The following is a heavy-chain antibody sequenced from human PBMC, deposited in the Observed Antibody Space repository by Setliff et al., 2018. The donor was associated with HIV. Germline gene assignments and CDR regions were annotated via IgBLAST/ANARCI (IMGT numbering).Heavy chain of an antibody. CDR1: GASISSSPYY. V-gene: IGHV4-39*01. CDR3: ATLNFPLNWFDP. J-gene: IGHJ5*02. CDR2: ISYSGST. Sequence: PSETLSLTCSVSGASISSSPYYWAWIRQPPGKGLEWIATISYSGSTHYNLALMSRVTISMDTSRNQFSVKLSSVTAADMAIYYCATLNFPLNWFDPWGQGTPVTVSS.